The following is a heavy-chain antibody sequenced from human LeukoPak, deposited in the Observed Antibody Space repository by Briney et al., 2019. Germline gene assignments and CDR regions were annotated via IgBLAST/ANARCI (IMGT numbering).Heavy chain of an antibody. Sequence: SVKVSCKTSGYTFTTYGLSWVRQARGQGREWMGGIIPIFGTANYAQKFQGRVTITADESTSTAYMELSSLRSEDTAVYYCARASLAVAGTRVAYNWFDPWGQGTLVTVSS. CDR3: ARASLAVAGTRVAYNWFDP. V-gene: IGHV1-69*13. CDR2: IIPIFGTA. D-gene: IGHD6-19*01. J-gene: IGHJ5*02. CDR1: GYTFTTYG.